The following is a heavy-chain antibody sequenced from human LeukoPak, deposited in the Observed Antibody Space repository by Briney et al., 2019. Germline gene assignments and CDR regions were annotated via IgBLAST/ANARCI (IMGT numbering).Heavy chain of an antibody. CDR3: ARVLRNGWVLGYSGYDHPFDY. J-gene: IGHJ4*02. D-gene: IGHD5-12*01. CDR1: GGPISSSSYY. CDR2: IYYSGST. V-gene: IGHV4-39*07. Sequence: PSETLSLTCTVSGGPISSSSYYWGWIRQPPGKGLEWIGSIYYSGSTYYNPSLKSRVTISVDTSKNQFSLKLSSVTAADTAVYYCARVLRNGWVLGYSGYDHPFDYWGQGTLVTVSS.